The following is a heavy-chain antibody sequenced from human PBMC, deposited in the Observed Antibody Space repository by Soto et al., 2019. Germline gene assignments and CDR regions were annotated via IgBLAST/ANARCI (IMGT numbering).Heavy chain of an antibody. Sequence: PSETLSLTCAVSGGSISSSNWWSWVRQPPGKGLEWIGEIFNSGNTDDNPSLKSRVIISVDKSKNQFSLRLSSVTAADTAAYYCARVVLLERPNYYGMDVWGQGTTVTVSS. V-gene: IGHV4-4*02. CDR2: IFNSGNT. CDR3: ARVVLLERPNYYGMDV. D-gene: IGHD1-1*01. J-gene: IGHJ6*02. CDR1: GGSISSSNW.